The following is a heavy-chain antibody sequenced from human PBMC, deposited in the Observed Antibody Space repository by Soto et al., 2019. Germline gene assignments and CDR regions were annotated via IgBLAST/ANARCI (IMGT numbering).Heavy chain of an antibody. J-gene: IGHJ4*02. CDR1: GGSISSGDYY. CDR2: IYYSGST. V-gene: IGHV4-30-4*01. CDR3: ARVEYYYDSFDY. D-gene: IGHD3-22*01. Sequence: SETLSLTCTVSGGSISSGDYYWSWIRQPPGKGLEWIGYIYYSGSTYYHPSLKSRVTISVDTSKNQFSLKLSSVTAADTAVYYCARVEYYYDSFDYWGQGTLVTVSS.